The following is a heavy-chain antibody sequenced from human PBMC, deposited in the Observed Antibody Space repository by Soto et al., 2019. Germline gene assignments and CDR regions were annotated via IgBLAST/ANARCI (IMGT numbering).Heavy chain of an antibody. J-gene: IGHJ4*02. CDR3: ARGQYSWNDGSFDF. CDR2: INHSGST. CDR1: GGSFSGYY. D-gene: IGHD1-1*01. Sequence: QVQLQQWGAGLLKPSETLSLTCAVYGGSFSGYYWTWIRQPPGKGLEWIGEINHSGSTNHNPSLKSRVTTSVDTSKNQFSLNLTSVTAADTAVYYCARGQYSWNDGSFDFWGQGNLVTVSP. V-gene: IGHV4-34*01.